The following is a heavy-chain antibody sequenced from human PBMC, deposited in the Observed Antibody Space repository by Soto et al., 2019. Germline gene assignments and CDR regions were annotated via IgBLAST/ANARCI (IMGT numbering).Heavy chain of an antibody. CDR2: ISHSGTT. CDR1: GASIGNYY. D-gene: IGHD3-22*01. J-gene: IGHJ3*02. Sequence: PSETLSLTCTVSGASIGNYYWSWIRQTPGKGLEWLGYISHSGTTNYHFTLRSRLIISLDTPNNQFSLRLSSVTATDTALYYCARHAGYFDGSDYLVVFDIWGQGTVVTVSS. CDR3: ARHAGYFDGSDYLVVFDI. V-gene: IGHV4-59*08.